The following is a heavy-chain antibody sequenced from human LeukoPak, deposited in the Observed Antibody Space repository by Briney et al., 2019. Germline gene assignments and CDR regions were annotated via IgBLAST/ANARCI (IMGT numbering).Heavy chain of an antibody. V-gene: IGHV4-59*12. Sequence: PSETLSLTCTVSGGSISSYYWSWIRQPPGKGLEWIGYIYYSGSTYYNPSLKSRVTISVDTSKNQFSLKLSSVTAADTAVYYCARTSTVTTYYFDYWGQGTLVTVSS. CDR1: GGSISSYY. CDR2: IYYSGST. CDR3: ARTSTVTTYYFDY. D-gene: IGHD4-17*01. J-gene: IGHJ4*02.